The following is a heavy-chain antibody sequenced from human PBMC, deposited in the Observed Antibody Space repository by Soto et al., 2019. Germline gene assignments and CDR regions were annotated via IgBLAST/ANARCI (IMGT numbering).Heavy chain of an antibody. CDR2: IIAYNGHT. D-gene: IGHD3-10*02. Sequence: ASVKVSCKAFGYSFNTLAITWVRQAPGQGLEWVGGIIAYNGHTNYARKVQGRVSMTTDTSTTTVYLELRSLTSEDTAVYYCAKYVRATGWFDPWGQGTLVTVSS. J-gene: IGHJ5*02. V-gene: IGHV1-18*04. CDR1: GYSFNTLA. CDR3: AKYVRATGWFDP.